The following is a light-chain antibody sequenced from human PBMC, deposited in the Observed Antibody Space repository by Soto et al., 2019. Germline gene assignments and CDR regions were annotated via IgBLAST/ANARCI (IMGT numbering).Light chain of an antibody. V-gene: IGLV1-44*01. CDR1: SSNIGSNT. Sequence: QSVLTQPPSASGTPGQRVTISCSGSSSNIGSNTVNWYQQLPGTAPKFLIYKNNQRPSGVPDRFSGSKSGTSAALSISSSQSADEADYYCAAWDDSLNGVLFGGGTKLTVL. J-gene: IGLJ2*01. CDR3: AAWDDSLNGVL. CDR2: KNN.